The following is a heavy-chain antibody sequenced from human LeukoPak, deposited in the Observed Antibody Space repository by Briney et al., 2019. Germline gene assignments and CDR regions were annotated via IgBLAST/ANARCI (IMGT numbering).Heavy chain of an antibody. Sequence: SETLSLTCTVSGDSISDHYWSWIRQPAGRGLEWIGRIYISGSSYYNPSLKSRVTMSLDTSKNQFSLKLTSVTAADTAVYYCARDGGGSGSYYHDGMDVWGQGTTVTVSS. CDR2: IYISGSS. CDR1: GDSISDHY. D-gene: IGHD3-10*01. J-gene: IGHJ6*02. CDR3: ARDGGGSGSYYHDGMDV. V-gene: IGHV4-4*07.